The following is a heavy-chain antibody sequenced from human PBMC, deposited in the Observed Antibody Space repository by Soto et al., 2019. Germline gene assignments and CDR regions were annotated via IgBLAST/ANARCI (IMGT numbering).Heavy chain of an antibody. CDR2: IKQDGSAK. D-gene: IGHD6-19*01. V-gene: IGHV3-7*01. CDR1: GFTFSSYW. J-gene: IGHJ4*02. CDR3: ASWLKTSGWYVLLEGSFDY. Sequence: EVPLVESGGGLVQPGGSLRLSCAASGFTFSSYWMTWVRQAPGKGLEWVANIKQDGSAKYYVDSVKGRFTISRDNAKNSLYLQMNSLRAEDTAVYYCASWLKTSGWYVLLEGSFDYWGQGTLVTVSS.